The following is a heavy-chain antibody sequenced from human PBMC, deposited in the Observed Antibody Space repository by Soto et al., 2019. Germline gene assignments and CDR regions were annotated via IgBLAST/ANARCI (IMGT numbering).Heavy chain of an antibody. Sequence: GGSLRLSCAVSGFTFSDHYMTWIRQAPGKGLEWVSDISTSGGTINYADSVKGRFTISRDNAKNSLYLQMNSLRAEDTAVYYCARTISWGGFDIWGQGTMVT. CDR3: ARTISWGGFDI. J-gene: IGHJ3*02. CDR2: ISTSGGTI. D-gene: IGHD7-27*01. V-gene: IGHV3-11*01. CDR1: GFTFSDHY.